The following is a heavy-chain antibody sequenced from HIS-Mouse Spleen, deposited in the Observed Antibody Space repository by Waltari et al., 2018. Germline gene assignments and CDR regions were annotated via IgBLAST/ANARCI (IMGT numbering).Heavy chain of an antibody. CDR3: AREPHLQLELAFDI. Sequence: QLQLQESGPGLVKPSETLSLTCTVSGGSISSGYYWGWIRQPPGKGLEWIGSIYHSGSTYHNPSLKSRVTISVDTSKNQFSLKLSSVTAADTAVYYCAREPHLQLELAFDIWGQGTMVTVSS. D-gene: IGHD1-1*01. V-gene: IGHV4-38-2*02. J-gene: IGHJ3*02. CDR2: IYHSGST. CDR1: GGSISSGYY.